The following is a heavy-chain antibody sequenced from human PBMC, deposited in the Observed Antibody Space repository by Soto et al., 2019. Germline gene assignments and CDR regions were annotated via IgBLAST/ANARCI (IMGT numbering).Heavy chain of an antibody. D-gene: IGHD3-10*01. Sequence: GGSLRLSCVASGFSFNTYAMNWVRQAPGKGLEWMAVISGDGNTRFYADSVKGRFTISRDSPMNTLYLQMDSLRPEDTAVFHCVPQNYFYGLRGPTPLGALDIWGQGTMVIVSS. CDR2: ISGDGNTR. J-gene: IGHJ3*02. CDR1: GFSFNTYA. CDR3: VPQNYFYGLRGPTPLGALDI. V-gene: IGHV3-30-3*01.